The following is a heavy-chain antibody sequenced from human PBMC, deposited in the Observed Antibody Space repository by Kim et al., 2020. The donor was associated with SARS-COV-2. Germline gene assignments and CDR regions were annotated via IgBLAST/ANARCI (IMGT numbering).Heavy chain of an antibody. V-gene: IGHV3-23*01. J-gene: IGHJ4*02. CDR2: ST. D-gene: IGHD3-10*01. CDR3: AKVNYGEKDY. Sequence: STYYADSVKGRFTISRDNSKNTLYLQMNSLRAEDTAVYYCAKVNYGEKDYWGQGTLVTVSS.